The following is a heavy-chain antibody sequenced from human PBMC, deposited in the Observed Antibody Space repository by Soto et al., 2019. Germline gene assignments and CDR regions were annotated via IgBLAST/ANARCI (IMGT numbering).Heavy chain of an antibody. CDR1: GFIFSDYA. CDR2: ISGSGESI. Sequence: EVHLSESGGGLVQPGESLRISCAASGFIFSDYAMTWVRQAPGRGLEWVSGISGSGESIYYADSVEGRFTISRDNSKNTRYLQRKSRRGEETAFYYCARDRHGSDVYTYYFYTLAVWGQGTTVTVSS. V-gene: IGHV3-23*01. D-gene: IGHD6-25*01. CDR3: ARDRHGSDVYTYYFYTLAV. J-gene: IGHJ6*02.